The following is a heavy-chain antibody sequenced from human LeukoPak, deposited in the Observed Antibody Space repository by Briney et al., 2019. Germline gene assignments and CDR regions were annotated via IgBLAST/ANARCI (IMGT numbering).Heavy chain of an antibody. Sequence: KPGGSLRLSCAASGFTFESYTMSWIRQAPGKELEWVSSISSSSSYIYYADSVKGRFTISRDNAKNSLYLQMNSLRAEDTAVYYCARDGVSGWPSGPYFDYWGQGTLVTVSS. CDR2: ISSSSSYI. CDR1: GFTFESYT. J-gene: IGHJ4*02. CDR3: ARDGVSGWPSGPYFDY. D-gene: IGHD6-19*01. V-gene: IGHV3-21*01.